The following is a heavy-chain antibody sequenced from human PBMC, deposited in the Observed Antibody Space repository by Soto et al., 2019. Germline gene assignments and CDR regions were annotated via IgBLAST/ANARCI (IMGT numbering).Heavy chain of an antibody. V-gene: IGHV3-23*01. CDR1: GFPFSNYA. J-gene: IGHJ4*02. D-gene: IGHD2-2*01. CDR2: ISGTGGST. Sequence: EVQLLQSGGDLGQPGGSLRLSCAASGFPFSNYAMNWVRQATGKGLEWVSLISGTGGSTYYADSVKGRFTISRDNSTNTLYLQINSLRAEDTAIYYCAKDGPRGYASCLGPFDDWGQGTLVTVSS. CDR3: AKDGPRGYASCLGPFDD.